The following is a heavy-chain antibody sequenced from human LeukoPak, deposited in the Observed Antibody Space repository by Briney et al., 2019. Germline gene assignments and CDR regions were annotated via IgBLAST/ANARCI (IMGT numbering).Heavy chain of an antibody. CDR1: GFTFSSYG. D-gene: IGHD2/OR15-2a*01. Sequence: RGSLRLSCAASGFTFSSYGMHWVRQAPGKGLEWVAVISYDGSNKYYADSVKGRFTISRDNSKNTLYLQMNSLRAEDTAVYYCAKLPTLLIAFDIWGQGTMVTVSS. V-gene: IGHV3-30*18. CDR2: ISYDGSNK. J-gene: IGHJ3*02. CDR3: AKLPTLLIAFDI.